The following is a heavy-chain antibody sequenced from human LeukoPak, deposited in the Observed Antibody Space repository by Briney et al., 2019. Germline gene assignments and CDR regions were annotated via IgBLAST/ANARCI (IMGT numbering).Heavy chain of an antibody. CDR2: INSNSGGT. CDR1: GYTFTGYY. CDR3: ARDXXXXVRGXXYNWFDP. J-gene: IGHJ5*02. Sequence: ASVKVSCKASGYTFTGYYMHWVRQAPGQGLEWMGWINSNSGGTNYAQKFQGRVTMTRDTSISTAYMELSRLRSDDTAVYYCARDXXXXVRGXXYNWFDPWGQGTLVTVSX. D-gene: IGHD3-10*01. V-gene: IGHV1-2*02.